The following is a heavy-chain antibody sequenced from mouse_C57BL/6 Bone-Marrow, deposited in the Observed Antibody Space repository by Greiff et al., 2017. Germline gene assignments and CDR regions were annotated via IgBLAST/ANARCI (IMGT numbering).Heavy chain of an antibody. CDR1: GYTFTSYG. Sequence: QVQLQQSGAELARPGASVKLSCKASGYTFTSYGISWVKQRTGQGLEWIGEIYPRSGNTYYNEKFKGKATLTADKSSSTAYMELRSLTSEDSAVYFCARPLFYYWGQGTTLTVSS. V-gene: IGHV1-81*01. D-gene: IGHD1-1*01. CDR2: IYPRSGNT. CDR3: ARPLFYY. J-gene: IGHJ2*01.